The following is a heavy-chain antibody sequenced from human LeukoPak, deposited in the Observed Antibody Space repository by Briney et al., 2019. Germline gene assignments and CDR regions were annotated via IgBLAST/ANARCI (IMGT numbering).Heavy chain of an antibody. J-gene: IGHJ4*02. D-gene: IGHD5-12*01. CDR1: GGTFSIYT. CDR3: ARDGGGEVATFEY. Sequence: SVKVSCKSSGGTFSIYTISWVRQAPGQGLEWMGGIIPKYGATNYAQNFQGRITITAGESTRTVYMELSRLRSDDTAVYYWARDGGGEVATFEYWGQGTLVTVSS. V-gene: IGHV1-69*13. CDR2: IIPKYGAT.